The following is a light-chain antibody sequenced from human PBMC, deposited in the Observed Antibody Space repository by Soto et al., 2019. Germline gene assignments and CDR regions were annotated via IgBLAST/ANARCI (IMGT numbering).Light chain of an antibody. Sequence: VLTQPASVSGSPGQSITISCTGTSSDVGGYNYVSWYQQHPGKAPKLMIYDVSNRPSGVSNRFSGSKSGNTASLTISGLQAEDEADYYCSSYTSSSTFFGTGTKVTVL. J-gene: IGLJ1*01. CDR3: SSYTSSSTF. CDR1: SSDVGGYNY. CDR2: DVS. V-gene: IGLV2-14*01.